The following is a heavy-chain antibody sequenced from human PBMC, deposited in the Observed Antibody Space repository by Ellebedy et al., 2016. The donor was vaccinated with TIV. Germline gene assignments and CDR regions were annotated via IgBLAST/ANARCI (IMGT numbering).Heavy chain of an antibody. D-gene: IGHD6-25*01. CDR3: ARVGLIAAVPGNDY. CDR2: IYHSGST. Sequence: SETLSLXXTVSGYSISSGYYWGWIRQPPGKGLEWIGSIYHSGSTYYNPSLKSRVTISVDTSKNQFSLKLSSVTAADTAVYYCARVGLIAAVPGNDYWGQGTLVTVSS. CDR1: GYSISSGYY. V-gene: IGHV4-38-2*02. J-gene: IGHJ4*02.